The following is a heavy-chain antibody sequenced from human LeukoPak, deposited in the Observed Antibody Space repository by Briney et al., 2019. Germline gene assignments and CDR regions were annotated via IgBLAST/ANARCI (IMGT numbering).Heavy chain of an antibody. CDR3: ARQELGLLTDY. J-gene: IGHJ4*02. Sequence: SETLSLTCAVPGGSISNYYWNWIRQPAGKGLEWIGRFYSSGSTNYNPSLKSRVTISVDTSKNQFSLELSSVTAADTAVYYCARQELGLLTDYWGQGTLVTVSS. D-gene: IGHD3/OR15-3a*01. V-gene: IGHV4-4*07. CDR1: GGSISNYY. CDR2: FYSSGST.